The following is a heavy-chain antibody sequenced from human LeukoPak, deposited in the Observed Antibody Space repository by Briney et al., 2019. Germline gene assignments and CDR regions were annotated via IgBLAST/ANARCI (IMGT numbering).Heavy chain of an antibody. V-gene: IGHV3-33*06. CDR3: AKDGQVGAIGYFDY. J-gene: IGHJ4*02. Sequence: GGSLRLSCAASGFIFSTYGMHWVRQAPGKGLEWVAVVWSGGNNKYYSDSVKGRFTISRDHSKNTLYLQMNSLRAEDTAVYYCAKDGQVGAIGYFDYRGQGTLVTVSS. CDR1: GFIFSTYG. CDR2: VWSGGNNK. D-gene: IGHD1-26*01.